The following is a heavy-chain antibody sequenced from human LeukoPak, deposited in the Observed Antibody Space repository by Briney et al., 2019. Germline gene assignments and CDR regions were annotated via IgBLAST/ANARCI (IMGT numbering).Heavy chain of an antibody. D-gene: IGHD1-7*01. CDR3: ARDNWNYGSSMDV. CDR2: IYYSGST. J-gene: IGHJ6*02. V-gene: IGHV4-61*01. CDR1: GGSISSSNYY. Sequence: SETLSLTCAVSGGSISSSNYYWSWIRQPPGKGLEWIGYIYYSGSTNYNPSLKSRVTISVDTSKNQFSLKLSSVAAADTAVYHCARDNWNYGSSMDVWGQGTTVAVSS.